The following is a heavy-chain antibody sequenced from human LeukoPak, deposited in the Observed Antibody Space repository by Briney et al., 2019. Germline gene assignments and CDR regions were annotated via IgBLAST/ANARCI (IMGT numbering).Heavy chain of an antibody. CDR1: GGSFSGYY. J-gene: IGHJ5*02. D-gene: IGHD3-10*01. Sequence: SETLSLTCAVYGGSFSGYYRSWIRQPAGKGLEWIGRIYTSGSTNYNPSLKSRVTMSVDTSKNQFSLKLSSVTAADTAVYYCARVWFGELSNWFDPWGQGTLVTVSS. V-gene: IGHV4-59*10. CDR3: ARVWFGELSNWFDP. CDR2: IYTSGST.